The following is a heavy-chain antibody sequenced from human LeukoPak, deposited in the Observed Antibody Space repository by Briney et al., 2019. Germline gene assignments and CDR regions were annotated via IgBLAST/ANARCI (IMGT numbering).Heavy chain of an antibody. CDR2: ISSSGADT. J-gene: IGHJ1*01. D-gene: IGHD2-21*02. CDR3: SKRGSDSPSCFQH. V-gene: IGHV3-23*01. Sequence: TGGSLRLSCAASGFTFNTYAMNWVRQVPGKGPEWVSAISSSGADTHYADSVKGRFTISRDNSKNTLYLQMNSLRAEDTAVYYCSKRGSDSPSCFQHWGQGTLVTVSS. CDR1: GFTFNTYA.